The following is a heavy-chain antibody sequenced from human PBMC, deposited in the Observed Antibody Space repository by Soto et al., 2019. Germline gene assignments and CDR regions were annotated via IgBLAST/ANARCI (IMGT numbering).Heavy chain of an antibody. CDR1: GFTFSDYY. J-gene: IGHJ3*02. CDR3: ARDAASSGRYFDAFDI. V-gene: IGHV3-11*01. CDR2: ISSSGSTI. D-gene: IGHD6-19*01. Sequence: GGSLRLSCAASGFTFSDYYMSWIRQAPGKGLEWVSYISSSGSTIYYADSVKGRFTISRDNAKNSLYLQMNSLRAEDTAVYYCARDAASSGRYFDAFDIWGQGTMVTVS.